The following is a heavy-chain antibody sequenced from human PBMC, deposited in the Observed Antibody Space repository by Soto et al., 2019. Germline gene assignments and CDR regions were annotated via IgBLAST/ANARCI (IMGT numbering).Heavy chain of an antibody. CDR1: GVSFSNYG. D-gene: IGHD3-10*01. Sequence: GRSLRLSCAASGVSFSNYGMTWVRQAPGKGLEWVAALSVTGASTYYADSVKGRFTISRDNSKNTLYLQMNSLRAEDTAVYNCAKRFGEPRGVYYFYNMDVWGQGTTVTVSS. V-gene: IGHV3-23*01. CDR3: AKRFGEPRGVYYFYNMDV. CDR2: LSVTGAST. J-gene: IGHJ6*02.